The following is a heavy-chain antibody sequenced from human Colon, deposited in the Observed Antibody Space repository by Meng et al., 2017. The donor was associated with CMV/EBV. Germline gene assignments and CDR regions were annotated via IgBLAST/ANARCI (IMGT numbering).Heavy chain of an antibody. J-gene: IGHJ1*01. CDR3: ATVSSGYYLYFQH. CDR2: INPNSGGT. Sequence: QGRVGQSGGEVKKPGASVKVSCKASGYTFTGYYMHWVRQAPGQGLEWMGWINPNSGGTNYAQKFQGRVTMTRDTSISTAYMELSRLRSDDTAVYYCATVSSGYYLYFQHWGQGTLVTVSS. V-gene: IGHV1-2*02. CDR1: GYTFTGYY. D-gene: IGHD3-22*01.